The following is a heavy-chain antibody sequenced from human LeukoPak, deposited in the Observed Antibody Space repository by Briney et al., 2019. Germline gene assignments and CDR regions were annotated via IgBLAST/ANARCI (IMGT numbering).Heavy chain of an antibody. J-gene: IGHJ4*02. D-gene: IGHD2-2*01. CDR3: ARGSSTPFDY. V-gene: IGHV3-53*01. CDR2: IYSGGST. Sequence: GGSLRLSCAASGFTFSSYAMSWVRQAPGKGLEWVSVIYSGGSTYYADSVKGRFTISRDNSKNTLYLQMNSLRAEDTAVYYCARGSSTPFDYWGQGTLVTVSS. CDR1: GFTFSSYA.